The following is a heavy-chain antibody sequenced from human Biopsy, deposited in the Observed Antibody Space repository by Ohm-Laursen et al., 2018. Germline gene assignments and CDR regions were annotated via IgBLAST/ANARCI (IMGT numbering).Heavy chain of an antibody. V-gene: IGHV4-34*01. CDR1: GGSSSGYY. CDR2: INHRGST. Sequence: SDTLSLTCAVYGGSSSGYYWSWIRQPPGKGLEWIGEINHRGSTNYNPSLKSRVTISVDTSKNQFSLKLRSVTAADTAVYYCARAVDYYDPYYYYGLDVWGQGTTVTVSS. D-gene: IGHD3-16*01. J-gene: IGHJ6*02. CDR3: ARAVDYYDPYYYYGLDV.